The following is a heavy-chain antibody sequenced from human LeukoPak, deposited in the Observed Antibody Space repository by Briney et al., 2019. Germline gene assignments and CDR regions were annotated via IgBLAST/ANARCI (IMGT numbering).Heavy chain of an antibody. Sequence: SETLSLTCTVSGGSISSGGYYWSWIRQHPGKGLEWIGYIYYSGSTYYSPSLKSRIIISVDTSKNQFSLKLSSVSAADTAVYYCARDRDYGGRAFDIWGQGTMVTVSS. J-gene: IGHJ3*02. CDR3: ARDRDYGGRAFDI. CDR1: GGSISSGGYY. V-gene: IGHV4-31*03. CDR2: IYYSGST. D-gene: IGHD4-17*01.